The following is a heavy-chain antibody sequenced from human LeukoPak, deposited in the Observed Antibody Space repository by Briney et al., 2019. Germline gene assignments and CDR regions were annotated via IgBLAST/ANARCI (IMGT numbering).Heavy chain of an antibody. J-gene: IGHJ4*02. CDR3: ARLAGRADYFDY. CDR1: GFTFSSYE. D-gene: IGHD6-13*01. CDR2: ISSSGSTI. V-gene: IGHV3-48*03. Sequence: PGGSLRLSCAASGFTFSSYEMHWVRQAPGKGLEWISYISSSGSTIYYADSVKGRFTISRDNAKNSLYLQMNSLRAEDTAVYYCARLAGRADYFDYWGQGTLVTVSS.